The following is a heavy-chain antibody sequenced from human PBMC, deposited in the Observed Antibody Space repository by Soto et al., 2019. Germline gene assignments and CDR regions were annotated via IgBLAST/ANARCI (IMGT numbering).Heavy chain of an antibody. D-gene: IGHD6-6*01. J-gene: IGHJ6*02. V-gene: IGHV1-69*13. Sequence: GASVKVSCKASGGTFSSYAISWVRQAPGQGLEWMGGIIPIFGTANYAQKFQGRVTITADESTSTAYMELSSLRSEATAVYYCARFEYSSSSDTPYYYYYGMDVWGQGTTVTVSS. CDR1: GGTFSSYA. CDR2: IIPIFGTA. CDR3: ARFEYSSSSDTPYYYYYGMDV.